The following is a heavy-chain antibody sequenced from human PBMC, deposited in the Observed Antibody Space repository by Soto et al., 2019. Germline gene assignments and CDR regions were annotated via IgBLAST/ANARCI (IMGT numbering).Heavy chain of an antibody. Sequence: ASVKVSCKASGYTFTSYAMHWVRQTPGQRLEWMGWINAGNGNTKYSQKFQGRVTITRDTSASTAYVELSSLRSEDTAVYYCARAYDILTGLDYWGQGTLVTVSS. CDR1: GYTFTSYA. CDR3: ARAYDILTGLDY. CDR2: INAGNGNT. J-gene: IGHJ4*02. D-gene: IGHD3-9*01. V-gene: IGHV1-3*01.